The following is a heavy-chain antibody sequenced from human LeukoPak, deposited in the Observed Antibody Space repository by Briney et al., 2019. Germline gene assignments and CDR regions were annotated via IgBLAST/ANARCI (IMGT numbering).Heavy chain of an antibody. CDR1: GFTFSSYA. V-gene: IGHV3-23*01. Sequence: PGGSLRLSCAASGFTFSSYAMSWVRQAPGKGLEWVSAISGSGGSTYYADSVKGRFTISRDNSKNTLYLQMNSLRAGDTAVYYCAKRPSDYGDSGSDWGQGTLVTVSS. D-gene: IGHD4-17*01. J-gene: IGHJ4*02. CDR3: AKRPSDYGDSGSD. CDR2: ISGSGGST.